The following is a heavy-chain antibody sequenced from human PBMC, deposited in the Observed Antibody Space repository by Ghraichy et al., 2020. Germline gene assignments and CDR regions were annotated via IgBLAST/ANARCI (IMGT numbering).Heavy chain of an antibody. CDR2: ISTGGERT. V-gene: IGHV3-23*01. Sequence: LSLTCAASGFMFNNYVMGWVRQAPGKGLEWVSAISTGGERTYYADSVKGRFTISRDNSKNTLYLQMNSLGAEDTAIYYCAKRSALTGFAEDWGQGTLVTVSS. J-gene: IGHJ4*02. CDR1: GFMFNNYV. CDR3: AKRSALTGFAED. D-gene: IGHD3-9*01.